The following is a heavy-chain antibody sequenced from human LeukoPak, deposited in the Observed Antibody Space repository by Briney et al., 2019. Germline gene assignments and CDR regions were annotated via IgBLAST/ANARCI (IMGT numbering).Heavy chain of an antibody. J-gene: IGHJ4*02. D-gene: IGHD6-19*01. V-gene: IGHV3-53*01. CDR2: IYSGGST. Sequence: GGSLRLSCAASGFTVSSNYMSWVRQAPGKGLEWVSVIYSGGSTYYADSVKGRFTISRDNAKNSLYLQMNSLRAEDTAVYYCARDSSGWTWDYWGQGTLVTVSS. CDR1: GFTVSSNY. CDR3: ARDSSGWTWDY.